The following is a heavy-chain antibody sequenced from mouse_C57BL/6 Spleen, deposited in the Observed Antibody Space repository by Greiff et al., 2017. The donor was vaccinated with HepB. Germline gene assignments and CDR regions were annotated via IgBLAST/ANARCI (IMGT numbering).Heavy chain of an antibody. CDR3: ARQGVRLWYFDV. J-gene: IGHJ1*03. Sequence: EVQVVESGGGLVQPGGSLKLSCAASGFTFSDYYMYWVRQTPEKRLEWVAYISNGGGSTYYPDTVKGRFTISRDNAKNTLYLQMSRLKSEDTAMYYCARQGVRLWYFDVWGTGTTVTVSS. D-gene: IGHD2-14*01. V-gene: IGHV5-12*01. CDR2: ISNGGGST. CDR1: GFTFSDYY.